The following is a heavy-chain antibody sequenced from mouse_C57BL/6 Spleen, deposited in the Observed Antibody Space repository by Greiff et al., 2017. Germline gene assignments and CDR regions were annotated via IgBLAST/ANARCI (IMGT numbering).Heavy chain of an antibody. V-gene: IGHV1-78*01. Sequence: QVQLKESDAELVKPGASVKISCKVSGYTFTDHTIHWMKQRPEQGLEWIGYIYPRDGSPKYNEKFKGNATLTADKSSSPTNMQLNSLTSEASAVYFCASYYYGSCSFSYWGQGTLVTVSA. CDR1: GYTFTDHT. D-gene: IGHD1-1*01. J-gene: IGHJ3*01. CDR2: IYPRDGSP. CDR3: ASYYYGSCSFSY.